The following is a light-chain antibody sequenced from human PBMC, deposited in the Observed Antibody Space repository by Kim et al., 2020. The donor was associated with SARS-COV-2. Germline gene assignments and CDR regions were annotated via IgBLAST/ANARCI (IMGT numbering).Light chain of an antibody. CDR3: QQFNTYPLT. CDR1: QGISSA. J-gene: IGKJ4*01. V-gene: IGKV1-13*02. CDR2: DAS. Sequence: AIQLTQSPSSLSASVGDRVTITCRASQGISSALAWYQQKPGKAPNLLIFDASNLESGVPSRFSGSGSGTDFTLTISSLQPEDFATYFCQQFNTYPLTYGGGTKVEIK.